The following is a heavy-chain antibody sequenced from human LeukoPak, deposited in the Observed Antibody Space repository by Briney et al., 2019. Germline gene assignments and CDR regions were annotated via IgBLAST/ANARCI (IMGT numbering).Heavy chain of an antibody. CDR1: GFTFDDYA. Sequence: PGRSLRLSCAASGFTFDDYAMHWVRQAPGKGLDWVSGISWNSGSIGYADSVKGRFTISRDNAKNSLYLQMNSLRAEDTAVYYCAKDGGVVGASYAFDIWGQGTMVTVSS. J-gene: IGHJ3*02. V-gene: IGHV3-9*01. CDR3: AKDGGVVGASYAFDI. D-gene: IGHD1-26*01. CDR2: ISWNSGSI.